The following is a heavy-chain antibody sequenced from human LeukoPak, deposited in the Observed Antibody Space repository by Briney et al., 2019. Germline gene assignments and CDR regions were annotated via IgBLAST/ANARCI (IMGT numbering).Heavy chain of an antibody. CDR3: AKSHGYSSGWEDFDH. J-gene: IGHJ3*01. Sequence: PGGSLRLSCAASGFTFSSYAMSWVRQAPGKGLEWVSAISGSGGSTYYADSVKGRFTISRDNSKNTLYLQMNSLRAEDTAVYYCAKSHGYSSGWEDFDHWGQGTMVTVSS. CDR1: GFTFSSYA. CDR2: ISGSGGST. V-gene: IGHV3-23*01. D-gene: IGHD6-19*01.